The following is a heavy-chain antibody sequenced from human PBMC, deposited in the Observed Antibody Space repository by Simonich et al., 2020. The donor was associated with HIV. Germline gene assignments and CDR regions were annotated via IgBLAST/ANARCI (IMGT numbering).Heavy chain of an antibody. Sequence: QVQLQQWGAGLLEPSETLSLTCAVYGGSFSGYYWSRIRQPPGTGLEWIGEVNLGGSPYYNPSLKSRVTISIATSKNQFSLKLSSVTAADTAVYYCARPAGTGTLGFDPWGQGTLVTVSS. CDR2: VNLGGSP. CDR3: ARPAGTGTLGFDP. D-gene: IGHD1-1*01. CDR1: GGSFSGYY. J-gene: IGHJ5*02. V-gene: IGHV4-34*01.